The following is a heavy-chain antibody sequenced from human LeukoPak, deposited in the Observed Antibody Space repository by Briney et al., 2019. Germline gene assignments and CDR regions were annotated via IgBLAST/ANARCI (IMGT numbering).Heavy chain of an antibody. CDR1: GFTFSSYW. CDR3: ARVGSTSRAPNS. Sequence: GGSLRLSCAASGFTFSSYWMSWVRQAPGKGLEWVASIKPDGSEKYYVDSVKGRFAISRDNAKNSLYLQMNTLIADDTAIYYCARVGSTSRAPNSWGQGTLVTVSS. CDR2: IKPDGSEK. D-gene: IGHD2-2*01. V-gene: IGHV3-7*01. J-gene: IGHJ4*02.